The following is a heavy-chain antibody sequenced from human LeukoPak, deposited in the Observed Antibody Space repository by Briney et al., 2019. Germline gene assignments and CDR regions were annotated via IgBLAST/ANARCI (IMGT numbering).Heavy chain of an antibody. CDR3: ARETTGAGTARPFDY. CDR2: IYTSGST. D-gene: IGHD6-13*01. J-gene: IGHJ4*02. Sequence: SETLSLTCTVSGGSISNFYWSWIRQPAGQALEWIGRIYTSGSTNYNPSLKSRVTMSVDTSKNQFSLKLSSVTAADTAVYYFARETTGAGTARPFDYWGQGTLVTVSS. V-gene: IGHV4-4*07. CDR1: GGSISNFY.